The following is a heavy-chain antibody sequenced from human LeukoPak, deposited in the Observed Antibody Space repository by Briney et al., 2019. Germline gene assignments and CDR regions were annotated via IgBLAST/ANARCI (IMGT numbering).Heavy chain of an antibody. V-gene: IGHV3-30*02. CDR3: AKRWGLLLDY. Sequence: PGGSLRLSCAASGFAFSSYGMHWVRQAPGKGLEWVAFIRYDGSNKYYADSVKGRFTISRDNSKNTLYLQMNSLRAEDTAVYYCAKRWGLLLDYWGQGTLVTVSS. CDR2: IRYDGSNK. J-gene: IGHJ4*02. D-gene: IGHD1-26*01. CDR1: GFAFSSYG.